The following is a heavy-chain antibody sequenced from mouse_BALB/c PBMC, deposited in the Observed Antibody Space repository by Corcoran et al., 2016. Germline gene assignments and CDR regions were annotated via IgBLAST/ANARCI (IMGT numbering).Heavy chain of an antibody. Sequence: QIQLVQSGPELKKPGETVKISCKAYGYTFTHYGMNWVKQAPGKGLKWMGWINTNTGDTTYAEEFKGRFAFSLETYASTAYLQINNLKNEDTATYFCARSGNYRYSWFAYWGQGTLVTVSA. J-gene: IGHJ3*01. D-gene: IGHD2-14*01. CDR2: INTNTGDT. CDR3: ARSGNYRYSWFAY. CDR1: GYTFTHYG. V-gene: IGHV9-3*02.